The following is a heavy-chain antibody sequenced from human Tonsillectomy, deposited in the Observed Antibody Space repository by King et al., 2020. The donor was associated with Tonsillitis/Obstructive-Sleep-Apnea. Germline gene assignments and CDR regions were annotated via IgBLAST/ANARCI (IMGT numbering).Heavy chain of an antibody. J-gene: IGHJ2*01. CDR1: GFTFSRYW. CDR3: ARSGYCSRTNCYWYFDL. V-gene: IGHV3-7*01. D-gene: IGHD2-2*01. Sequence: VQLVESGGGLVQPGGSLRLSCAASGFTFSRYWMSWVRQAPGKGLEWVANIKEDGREKYYVDSVKGRFTISRDNAKNSLYLQMNSLRAEDTAVYYCARSGYCSRTNCYWYFDLWGRGTLVLVSS. CDR2: IKEDGREK.